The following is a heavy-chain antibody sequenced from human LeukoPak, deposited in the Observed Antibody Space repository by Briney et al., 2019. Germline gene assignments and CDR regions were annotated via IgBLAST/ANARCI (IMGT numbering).Heavy chain of an antibody. J-gene: IGHJ4*02. Sequence: PSQTLSLTCAVSGDSITSGSYFWSWIRQPAGKGLEWIGRIYTSGGTDYNPSLKSRVTMSVDTSKNQFSLKLSSATAADTAVYYCARMNKGASGSYNYFDYWGQGTLVTVSS. CDR2: IYTSGGT. D-gene: IGHD3-10*01. V-gene: IGHV4-61*02. CDR1: GDSITSGSYF. CDR3: ARMNKGASGSYNYFDY.